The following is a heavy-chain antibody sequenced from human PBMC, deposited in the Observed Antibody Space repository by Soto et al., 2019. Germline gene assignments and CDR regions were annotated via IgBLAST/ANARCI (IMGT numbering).Heavy chain of an antibody. Sequence: QVHLVQSGAEVRKPGASVKVSCKGSGDTFTSYGIAWVRQAPGKGLEWMGWISAHNDNTNYAQKVQGRVTVTRDTSTSTAYMALRNLRSDDTAVYYCARGRYGDYWGQGALVTVSS. V-gene: IGHV1-18*01. J-gene: IGHJ4*02. D-gene: IGHD1-1*01. CDR3: ARGRYGDY. CDR2: ISAHNDNT. CDR1: GDTFTSYG.